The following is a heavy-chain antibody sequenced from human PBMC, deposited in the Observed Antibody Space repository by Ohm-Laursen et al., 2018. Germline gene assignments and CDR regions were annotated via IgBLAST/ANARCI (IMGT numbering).Heavy chain of an antibody. CDR3: AKDMGPAALDP. J-gene: IGHJ5*02. CDR2: ISWNNGYI. D-gene: IGHD2-2*01. Sequence: SLRLSCAASGFTFDNYAMHWVRQAPGKGLEWVSGISWNNGYIGYADSVKGRFTISRDNAKNSLYPQMNSLRAEDTALYYCAKDMGPAALDPWGQGTLVTVSS. V-gene: IGHV3-9*01. CDR1: GFTFDNYA.